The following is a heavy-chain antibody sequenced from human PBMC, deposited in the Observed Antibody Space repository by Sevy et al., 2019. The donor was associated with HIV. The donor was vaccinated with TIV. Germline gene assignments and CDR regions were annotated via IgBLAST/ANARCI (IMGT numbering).Heavy chain of an antibody. CDR1: GFTFSSYA. Sequence: GGSLRLSCAASGFTFSSYAMHWVRQAPGKGLEWVAVISYDGSNKYYADSVKGRFTISRDNSKNTLYLQMNSLRAEDTAVYYCAREHYDILTGPNWFDSWGQGTLVTVSS. CDR2: ISYDGSNK. V-gene: IGHV3-30-3*01. J-gene: IGHJ5*01. D-gene: IGHD3-9*01. CDR3: AREHYDILTGPNWFDS.